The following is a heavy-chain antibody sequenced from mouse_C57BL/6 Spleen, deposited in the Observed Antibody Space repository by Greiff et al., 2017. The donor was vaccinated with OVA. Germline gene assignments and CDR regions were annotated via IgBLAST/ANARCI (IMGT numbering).Heavy chain of an antibody. CDR1: GYSFTDYN. Sequence: EVQLQQSGPELVKPGASVKISCKASGYSFTDYNMNWVKQSNGKSLEWIGVINPNYGTTSYNQKFKGKATLTVDQSSSAAYMQLNSLTSEDSAVYYCARSRSLYYDYDWFAYWGQGTLVTVSA. J-gene: IGHJ3*01. CDR2: INPNYGTT. V-gene: IGHV1-39*01. CDR3: ARSRSLYYDYDWFAY. D-gene: IGHD2-4*01.